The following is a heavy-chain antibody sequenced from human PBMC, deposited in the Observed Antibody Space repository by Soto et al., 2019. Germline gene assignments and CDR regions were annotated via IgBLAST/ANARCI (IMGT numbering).Heavy chain of an antibody. CDR2: ISSSSSYI. V-gene: IGHV3-21*01. J-gene: IGHJ4*02. CDR3: ARVGAGTEFDY. Sequence: PSETLSLTXTVSGDSINTYTWTWVRQAPGKGLEWVSSISSSSSYIYYADSVKGRFTISRDNAENSLYLQMNSLRAEDTAVYYCARVGAGTEFDYWGQGTLVTVSS. D-gene: IGHD6-19*01. CDR1: GDSINTYT.